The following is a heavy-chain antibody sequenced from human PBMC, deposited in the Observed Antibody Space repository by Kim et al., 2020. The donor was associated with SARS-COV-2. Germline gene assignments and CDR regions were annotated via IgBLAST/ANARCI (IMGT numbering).Heavy chain of an antibody. D-gene: IGHD1-20*01. CDR3: ANSPYNWNYYHY. CDR2: IYTGGSST. Sequence: GGSLRLSCAASGLTFSSHAMSWVRQAPGKGLQWVSVIYTGGSSTYYSDSVKGRFTISRDDSKNTLYLQMNSLGAEDTAVYFCANSPYNWNYYHYWGQGTLVTVSS. CDR1: GLTFSSHA. J-gene: IGHJ4*02. V-gene: IGHV3-23*03.